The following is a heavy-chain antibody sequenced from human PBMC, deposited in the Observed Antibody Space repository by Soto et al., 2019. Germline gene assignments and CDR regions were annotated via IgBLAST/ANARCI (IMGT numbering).Heavy chain of an antibody. CDR2: ISGSGGST. CDR3: AKGVGLRYYFDY. V-gene: IGHV3-23*01. D-gene: IGHD4-17*01. J-gene: IGHJ4*02. CDR1: GFTFSSYA. Sequence: SLRLSCAASGFTFSSYAMSWVRQAPGKGLEWVSAISGSGGSTDYADSVKGRFTISRDNSKNTLYLQMNSLRAKDTAVYYCAKGVGLRYYFDYWGQGTRVTVSS.